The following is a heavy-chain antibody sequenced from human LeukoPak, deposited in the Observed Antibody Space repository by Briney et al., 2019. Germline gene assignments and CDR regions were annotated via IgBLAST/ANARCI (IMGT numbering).Heavy chain of an antibody. D-gene: IGHD2-2*01. CDR1: GGSFSGYY. J-gene: IGHJ5*02. CDR3: AREGDCSSTSCYPNWFDP. V-gene: IGHV4-34*01. CDR2: INHSGST. Sequence: PSETLSLTCAVYGGSFSGYYWSWIRQPPGKGLEWIGEINHSGSTNYNPSLKSRVTISVDTSKTQFSLKLSSVTAADTAVYYCAREGDCSSTSCYPNWFDPWGQGTLVTVSS.